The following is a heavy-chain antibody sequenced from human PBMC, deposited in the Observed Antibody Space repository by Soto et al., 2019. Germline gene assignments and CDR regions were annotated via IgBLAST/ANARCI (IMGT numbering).Heavy chain of an antibody. J-gene: IGHJ4*02. Sequence: VQLVESGGGVVQPGRSLRLSCAASGFTFSSYGMHWVRQAPGKGLEWVAVISYDGSNKYYADSVKGRFTISRDNSKNTLYLQMNSLRAEDTAVYYCAKDRDQLGPLDYWGQGTLVTVSS. CDR2: ISYDGSNK. D-gene: IGHD6-6*01. CDR3: AKDRDQLGPLDY. CDR1: GFTFSSYG. V-gene: IGHV3-30*18.